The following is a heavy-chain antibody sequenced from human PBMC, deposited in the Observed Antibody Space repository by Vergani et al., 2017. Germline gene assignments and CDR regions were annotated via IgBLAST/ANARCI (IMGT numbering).Heavy chain of an antibody. CDR1: GGTFSSYA. Sequence: QVQLVQSGAEVKKPGSSVKASCKASGGTFSSYAISWVRQAPGQGLEWMGGIIPIFGTANYAQKFKGRVTITADESRSTANMELSSLRSEDTAVYYCARGVDTAMSYDVPYDYGMDGWDQGITIAASS. D-gene: IGHD5-18*01. CDR2: IIPIFGTA. V-gene: IGHV1-69*12. J-gene: IGHJ6*02. CDR3: ARGVDTAMSYDVPYDYGMDG.